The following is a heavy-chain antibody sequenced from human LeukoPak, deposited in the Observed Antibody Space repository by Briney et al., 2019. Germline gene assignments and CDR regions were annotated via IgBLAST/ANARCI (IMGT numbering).Heavy chain of an antibody. J-gene: IGHJ5*02. Sequence: SETLSLTCTVSGGSISGSTYFWGWIRQSPGKGLEWIGSIYYSGSTYYNPSLKSRVTISVDTSKNQFSLKLSSVTAADTAVYYCARGPYYYDSSGYHNWFDPWGQGTLVTVSS. CDR2: IYYSGST. CDR3: ARGPYYYDSSGYHNWFDP. D-gene: IGHD3-22*01. V-gene: IGHV4-39*07. CDR1: GGSISGSTYF.